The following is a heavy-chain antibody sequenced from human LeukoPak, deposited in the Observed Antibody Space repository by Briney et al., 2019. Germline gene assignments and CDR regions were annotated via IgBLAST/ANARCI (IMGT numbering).Heavy chain of an antibody. D-gene: IGHD3-22*01. V-gene: IGHV1-2*02. J-gene: IGHJ5*02. Sequence: ASVKVSCKASGYTFTGYYMHWVRQAPGQGLEWMGWINPNSGGTNYAQKFQGRVTMTRDTSISTAYMELGRLRSDDTAVYYCASAEYYYDSSGYYFNNWFDPWGQGTLVTVSS. CDR3: ASAEYYYDSSGYYFNNWFDP. CDR1: GYTFTGYY. CDR2: INPNSGGT.